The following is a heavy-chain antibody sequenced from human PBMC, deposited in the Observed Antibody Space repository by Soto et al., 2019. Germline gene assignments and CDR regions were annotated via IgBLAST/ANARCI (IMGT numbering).Heavy chain of an antibody. CDR3: ARAMGTDGWSNHPFDI. J-gene: IGHJ3*02. Sequence: PGGSLRLSCAASGFTFSSYWMHWVRQAPGKGLEWVSRINSDGSKKSYADSVKGRFTVSRDNAKNTLFLQMNSLRVEDTAVYFCARAMGTDGWSNHPFDIWGQGTMVTVSS. CDR2: INSDGSKK. D-gene: IGHD6-19*01. V-gene: IGHV3-74*01. CDR1: GFTFSSYW.